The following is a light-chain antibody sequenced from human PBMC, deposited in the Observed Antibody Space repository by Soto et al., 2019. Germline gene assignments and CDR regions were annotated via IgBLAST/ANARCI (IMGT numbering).Light chain of an antibody. CDR2: EVS. CDR3: SSYTSSSTL. J-gene: IGLJ2*01. Sequence: QSALTQPASVTGSPGQSITISCTGTSSDVGSYNLVSWYQQHPGKAPKLMIYEVSKRPSGVSNRFSGSMSGNPASLTISGLQAEDEADYYCSSYTSSSTLFGGGTQLTVL. V-gene: IGLV2-14*02. CDR1: SSDVGSYNL.